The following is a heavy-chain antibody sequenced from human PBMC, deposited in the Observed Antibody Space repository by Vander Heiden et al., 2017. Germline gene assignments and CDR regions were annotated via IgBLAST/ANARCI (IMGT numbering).Heavy chain of an antibody. CDR2: IHFSGRT. V-gene: IGHV4-59*01. D-gene: IGHD1-26*01. Sequence: QLQLQQSGPGLMNPSQTLSLTCTVSGGSISGYYWGWIRQPPGKGLEYIAYIHFSGRTNYNPSLKGRGTMSVDTSKNQFSLRLTSVTAADTAVYYCARVPGRGGFDYWGDGTLVTVSS. CDR1: GGSISGYY. CDR3: ARVPGRGGFDY. J-gene: IGHJ4*01.